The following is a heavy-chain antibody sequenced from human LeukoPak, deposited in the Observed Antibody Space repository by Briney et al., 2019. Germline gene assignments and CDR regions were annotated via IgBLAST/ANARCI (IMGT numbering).Heavy chain of an antibody. J-gene: IGHJ4*02. Sequence: SGGSLRLSCAASGFTFSSYAMHWVRQAPGKGLEYVSAITSDGARTYYANSVKGRFAISRDNSKNTLYLQMGGLRADDMAVYYCARRYCTSTSCYGNTFYFDYWGQGTLVTVSS. D-gene: IGHD2-2*01. CDR2: ITSDGART. CDR3: ARRYCTSTSCYGNTFYFDY. V-gene: IGHV3-64*01. CDR1: GFTFSSYA.